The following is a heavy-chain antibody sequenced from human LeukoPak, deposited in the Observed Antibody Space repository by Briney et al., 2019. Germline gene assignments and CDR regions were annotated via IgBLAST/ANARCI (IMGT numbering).Heavy chain of an antibody. CDR2: MNPKSGNT. V-gene: IGHV1-8*03. D-gene: IGHD6-19*01. J-gene: IGHJ6*03. CDR1: GYTFTSYD. CDR3: ARRAVDNSYYYYMDV. Sequence: ASVKVSCKASGYTFTSYDINWVRQVTGQGLEWMGWMNPKSGNTGYAQKFQGRVTITRNTSISTAYMEVSSLRYEDTAVYYCARRAVDNSYYYYMDVWGKGATVTVSS.